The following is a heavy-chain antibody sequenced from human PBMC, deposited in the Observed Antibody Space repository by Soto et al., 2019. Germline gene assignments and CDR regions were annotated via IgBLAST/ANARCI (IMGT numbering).Heavy chain of an antibody. D-gene: IGHD6-13*01. Sequence: SETLSLTCAVYGGSFSGYYWSWIRQPPGKGLEWIGEINHSGSTNYNPSLKSRVAISVDTSKNQFSLKLSSVTAADTAVYYCARVEWAAAGTDYGMDVWGQGTTVTVSS. CDR2: INHSGST. V-gene: IGHV4-34*01. CDR3: ARVEWAAAGTDYGMDV. CDR1: GGSFSGYY. J-gene: IGHJ6*02.